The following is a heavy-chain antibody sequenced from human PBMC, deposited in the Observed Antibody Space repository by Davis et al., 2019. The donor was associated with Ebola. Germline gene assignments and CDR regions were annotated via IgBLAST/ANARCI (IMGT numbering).Heavy chain of an antibody. CDR1: GFTFSSYA. J-gene: IGHJ6*02. D-gene: IGHD4-11*01. CDR3: ANRGDYTRYYGMDV. V-gene: IGHV3-23*01. Sequence: PGGSLRLSCAASGFTFSSYAMSWVRQAPGKGLEWVSAISGSGGSTYYADSVKGRFTISRDNSKNTLYLQMNSLRAEDTAVYYCANRGDYTRYYGMDVWGQGTTVTVSS. CDR2: ISGSGGST.